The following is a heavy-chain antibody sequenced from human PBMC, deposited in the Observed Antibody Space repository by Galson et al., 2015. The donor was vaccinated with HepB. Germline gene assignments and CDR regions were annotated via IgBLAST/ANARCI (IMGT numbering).Heavy chain of an antibody. D-gene: IGHD6-13*01. CDR1: GFSVSDNF. CDR2: IYRDSGDGST. J-gene: IGHJ4*02. Sequence: SLRLSCAASGFSVSDNFMNWVRQAPGKGLEWVSIIYRDSGDGSTFYADSVKGRFTISRDSSKNTLYLQMDSLRAEDTAMYYCARGKGPQLAYTFDYWGQGTLVTVSS. CDR3: ARGKGPQLAYTFDY. V-gene: IGHV3-53*01.